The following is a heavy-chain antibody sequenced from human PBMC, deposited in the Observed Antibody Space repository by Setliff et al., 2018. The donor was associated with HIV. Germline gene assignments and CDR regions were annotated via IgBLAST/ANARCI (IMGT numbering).Heavy chain of an antibody. CDR1: GFTVSSNY. Sequence: GSLRLSCAASGFTVSSNYMSWVRQAPGKGLVWVSRINSDGTSTTYADSVKGRFTISRDNAKNTLYLQMNSLRAEDTAVYYCARDLSYDYDRSSDTFDYWGQGTLVTVSS. D-gene: IGHD3-22*01. V-gene: IGHV3-74*03. CDR3: ARDLSYDYDRSSDTFDY. CDR2: INSDGTST. J-gene: IGHJ4*02.